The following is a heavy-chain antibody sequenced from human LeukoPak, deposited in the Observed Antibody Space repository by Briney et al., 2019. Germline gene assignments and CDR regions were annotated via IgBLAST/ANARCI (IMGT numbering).Heavy chain of an antibody. CDR3: ARERLYGGNSRFDY. D-gene: IGHD4-23*01. J-gene: IGHJ4*02. CDR2: IYTSGST. CDR1: GGSISSGSYY. V-gene: IGHV4-61*02. Sequence: SQALSLTCTVSGGSISSGSYYWSWIRQPAGKGLEWIGRIYTSGSTNHNPSLKSRVTISVDTSKNQFSLKLSSVTAADTAVYYCARERLYGGNSRFDYWGQGTLVTVSS.